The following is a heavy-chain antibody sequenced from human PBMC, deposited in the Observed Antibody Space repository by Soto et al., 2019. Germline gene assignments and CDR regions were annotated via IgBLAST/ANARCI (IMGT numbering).Heavy chain of an antibody. V-gene: IGHV3-11*01. J-gene: IGHJ4*02. CDR2: IDTSGTKI. CDR3: ASHYDMWSGYLYPVDY. Sequence: QVQLVESGGDLVKPGGSLRLSCAASGYTFSDYYMSWIRQAPGKGLEWISYIDTSGTKIYYADSVKGRFTITRDNAKNSLYLEMNSLRDEYTAVYYCASHYDMWSGYLYPVDYWGQGTLVTVSS. CDR1: GYTFSDYY. D-gene: IGHD3-3*01.